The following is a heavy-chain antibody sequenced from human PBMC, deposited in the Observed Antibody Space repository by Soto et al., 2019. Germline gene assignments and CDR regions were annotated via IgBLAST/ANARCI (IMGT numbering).Heavy chain of an antibody. Sequence: QVQLVQSGAEVKKPGASVKVSCKASGYTFTSYYIHWVRQAPGQGLEWMGIINPSGDSTSYAQKFQGRVTMTRDTSTSTVYMELSSLRSEDTAVYYCAREGLRLGELSLYGNDYWGQGTLVTVSS. CDR2: INPSGDST. V-gene: IGHV1-46*01. J-gene: IGHJ4*02. CDR1: GYTFTSYY. CDR3: AREGLRLGELSLYGNDY. D-gene: IGHD3-16*02.